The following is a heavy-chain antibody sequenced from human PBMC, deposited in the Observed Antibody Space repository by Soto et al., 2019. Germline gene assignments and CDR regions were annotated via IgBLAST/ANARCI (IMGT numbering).Heavy chain of an antibody. CDR3: ARDLIQVGTTRYQFDY. J-gene: IGHJ4*02. V-gene: IGHV1-2*04. CDR2: INPNHGGT. CDR1: GYTFSDYY. Sequence: GASVKVSCKASGYTFSDYYIHWVRQAPGQGLEWMGWINPNHGGTNYAQRFQGWVTMTRDTSITTAYMELTSLKSDDTAMYYCARDLIQVGTTRYQFDYWGQGTLVTVSS. D-gene: IGHD3-9*01.